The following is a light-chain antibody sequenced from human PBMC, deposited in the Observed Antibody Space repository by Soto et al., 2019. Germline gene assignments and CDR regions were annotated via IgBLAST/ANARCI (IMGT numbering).Light chain of an antibody. CDR1: QDISNY. CDR2: DVF. J-gene: IGKJ4*01. CDR3: QQLWTYPLT. V-gene: IGKV1-33*01. Sequence: DIEMTQSPSSLSASVGDRVTITCQASQDISNYLNWYQQKPGKAPKLLIHDVFNLETGVPSRFSGSGSGTDFTFTISSLQPEDFATYYCQQLWTYPLTFGGGTKVEI.